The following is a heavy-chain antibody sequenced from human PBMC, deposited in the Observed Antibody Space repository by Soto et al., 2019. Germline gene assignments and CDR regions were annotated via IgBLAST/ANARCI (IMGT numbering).Heavy chain of an antibody. Sequence: SETLSLTCTVSGGSISSYYWSWIRQPPGKGLEWIGYIYYSGSTNYNPSLKSRVTISVDTSKNQFSLKLSSVTAADTAVYYCARVSYDSSGYLDYYYGMDVWGQGTTVTVSS. CDR3: ARVSYDSSGYLDYYYGMDV. D-gene: IGHD3-22*01. CDR2: IYYSGST. V-gene: IGHV4-59*01. CDR1: GGSISSYY. J-gene: IGHJ6*02.